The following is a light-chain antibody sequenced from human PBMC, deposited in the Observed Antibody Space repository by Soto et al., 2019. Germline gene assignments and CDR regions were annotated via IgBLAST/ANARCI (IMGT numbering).Light chain of an antibody. CDR1: QSVSSN. CDR3: QQYNNWPRT. V-gene: IGKV3-15*01. CDR2: GAT. Sequence: EIVMTQSPATLSVSPAELATLSRRASQSVSSNYLAWYQLKPGQAPRLLIHGATTRATGIPARFSGSGSGTEFTLTISSLQSEDFAVYYCQQYNNWPRTFGQGTKVDIK. J-gene: IGKJ1*01.